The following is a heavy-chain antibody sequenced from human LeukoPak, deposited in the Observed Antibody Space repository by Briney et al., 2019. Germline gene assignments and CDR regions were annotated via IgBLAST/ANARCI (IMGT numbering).Heavy chain of an antibody. CDR1: GFTFSSYG. V-gene: IGHV3-48*03. J-gene: IGHJ5*02. CDR3: ARVSNMTPGT. CDR2: ISSSGSTI. D-gene: IGHD1-14*01. Sequence: GGSLRLSCAASGFTFSSYGMNWVRQAPGKGLEWVSYISSSGSTIYYADSVKGRFTISRDNAKNSLYLQMNSLRAEDTAVYYCARVSNMTPGTWGQGTLVTVSS.